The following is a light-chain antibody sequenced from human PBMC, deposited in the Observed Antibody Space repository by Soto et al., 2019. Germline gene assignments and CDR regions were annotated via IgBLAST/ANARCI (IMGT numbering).Light chain of an antibody. Sequence: EIVMTQSPLSLPVTPVERASISCRSSHILLHSNGYNYLDWYLQKPGQSPQLLIYLGSNRASGVPDRFSGSGSGTDFTLKISRVEAEDVGVYYCMQPLQSWTFGQGTKVDIK. V-gene: IGKV2-28*01. CDR2: LGS. CDR1: HILLHSNGYNY. J-gene: IGKJ1*01. CDR3: MQPLQSWT.